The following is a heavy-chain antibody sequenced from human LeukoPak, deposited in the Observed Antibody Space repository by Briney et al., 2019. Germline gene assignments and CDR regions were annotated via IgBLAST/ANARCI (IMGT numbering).Heavy chain of an antibody. Sequence: GGSLRLSCAASGFTFSTFWMSWLRQAPGKGLEWVANIKWDASQNYYVDSVKGRFTISRDNVKNSVFLQMNSLRAEDTAVYYCAREDKYGFDIWGLGTMVTVSS. CDR3: AREDKYGFDI. CDR2: IKWDASQN. CDR1: GFTFSTFW. V-gene: IGHV3-7*04. J-gene: IGHJ3*02.